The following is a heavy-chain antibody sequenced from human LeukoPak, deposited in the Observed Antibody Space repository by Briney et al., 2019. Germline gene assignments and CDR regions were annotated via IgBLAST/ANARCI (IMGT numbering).Heavy chain of an antibody. J-gene: IGHJ5*02. CDR3: ARLNKGSSSWYWGYNWFDP. CDR1: GGTFSSYA. CDR2: IIPIFGTA. D-gene: IGHD6-13*01. Sequence: ASVKVSCKASGGTFSSYAISWVRQAPGQGLEWMGGIIPIFGTANYAQKFQGRVTITTDESTSTAYMELSSLRSEDTAVYYCARLNKGSSSWYWGYNWFDPWGQGTLVSVSS. V-gene: IGHV1-69*05.